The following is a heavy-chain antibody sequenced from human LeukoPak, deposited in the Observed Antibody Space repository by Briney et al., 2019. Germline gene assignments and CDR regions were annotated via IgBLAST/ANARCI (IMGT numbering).Heavy chain of an antibody. D-gene: IGHD6-19*01. CDR3: AGIFGQWLGE. J-gene: IGHJ4*02. V-gene: IGHV4-34*01. CDR2: ISHSGAT. Sequence: LETLSLTCALYPGSFNPYYCTWIRQPPGKGLEWIGEISHSGATHYNPSLKSRVTLSLDTSKTQFSLMLTSVTAADTALYFCAGIFGQWLGEWGQGALITVSS. CDR1: PGSFNPYY.